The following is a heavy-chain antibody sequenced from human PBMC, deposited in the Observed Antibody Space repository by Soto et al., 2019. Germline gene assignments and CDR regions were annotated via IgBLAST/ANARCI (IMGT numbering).Heavy chain of an antibody. J-gene: IGHJ6*03. CDR3: ARDLGVYGGTDSFPLDV. D-gene: IGHD2-15*01. CDR2: LYNAGST. V-gene: IGHV4-59*01. CDR1: GGSISRYY. Sequence: SETLSLTCTVSGGSISRYYWSWIRQPPGKGLEWIGYLYNAGSTIYNPSLKSRVTISVDMSQNQFSLNLNYVTAADTAVYYCARDLGVYGGTDSFPLDVWGKGTTVTVSS.